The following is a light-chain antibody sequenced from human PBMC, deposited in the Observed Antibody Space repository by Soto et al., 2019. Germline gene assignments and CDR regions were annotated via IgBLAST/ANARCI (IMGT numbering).Light chain of an antibody. CDR2: HTN. CDR3: VLYITGGTWV. Sequence: QTVVTQEPSFSVSPGGTVTLTCGLNSGSVSTNYYPAWYQQTPGQAPRALIYHTNTRSSGVPDRFSGSILGNRAALTISGAQADDESDYYCVLYITGGTWVFGGGTQLTVL. V-gene: IGLV8-61*01. CDR1: SGSVSTNYY. J-gene: IGLJ3*02.